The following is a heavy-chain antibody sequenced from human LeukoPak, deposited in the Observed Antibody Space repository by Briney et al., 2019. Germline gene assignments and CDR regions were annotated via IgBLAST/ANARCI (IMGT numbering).Heavy chain of an antibody. CDR3: ASFIVVVPAAIN. Sequence: GGSLRLSCAASGFTFSSYSMNWVSQAPGKGLEWVSSISSSSSYIYYADSVKGRFTISRDNAKNSLYLQMNSLRAEDTAVYYCASFIVVVPAAINWGQGTLVTVSS. CDR1: GFTFSSYS. J-gene: IGHJ4*02. V-gene: IGHV3-21*01. D-gene: IGHD2-2*01. CDR2: ISSSSSYI.